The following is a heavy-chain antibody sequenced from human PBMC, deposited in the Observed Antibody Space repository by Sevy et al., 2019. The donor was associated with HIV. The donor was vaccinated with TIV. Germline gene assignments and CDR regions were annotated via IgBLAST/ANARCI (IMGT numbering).Heavy chain of an antibody. CDR2: IYGDSST. D-gene: IGHD3-22*01. CDR3: ARFDSDTSPYYYSRYDMDV. V-gene: IGHV3-53*01. CDR1: GFSVSRNS. J-gene: IGHJ6*04. Sequence: GGSLRLSCAASGFSVSRNSMTWVRQAPGKGLEWVSVIYGDSSTYYADSVKGGLTISRDNSKHTGYLQMYSLRAEDTAVYYCARFDSDTSPYYYSRYDMDVWGEGTTVTVSS.